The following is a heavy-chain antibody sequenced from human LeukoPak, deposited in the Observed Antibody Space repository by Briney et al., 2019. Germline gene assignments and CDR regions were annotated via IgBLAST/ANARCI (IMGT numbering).Heavy chain of an antibody. Sequence: SETLSLTCTVSGGSISSYYWTWLRQPPGKGLEWIGYIYYSGSTNYNPSLKSRVTISVDTSKNQFTLKLSSVTAADTAVYYCARGGGSGYSYGWGQGTLVTVSS. CDR1: GGSISSYY. V-gene: IGHV4-59*01. J-gene: IGHJ4*02. CDR2: IYYSGST. CDR3: ARGGGSGYSYG. D-gene: IGHD5-18*01.